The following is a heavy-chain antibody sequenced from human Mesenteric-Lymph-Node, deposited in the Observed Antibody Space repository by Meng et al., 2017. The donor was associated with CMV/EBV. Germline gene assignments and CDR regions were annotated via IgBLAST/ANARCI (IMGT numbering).Heavy chain of an antibody. V-gene: IGHV3-23*01. CDR2: ISANSRAT. CDR1: GGSFSDSY. J-gene: IGHJ5*02. CDR3: AKGAWLDD. Sequence: ETLSLTCAVHGGSFSDSYWSWIRQPPGKGLEWVSVISANSRATYYADSVKGRFTISRDNSKNTLFLDMNSLRVEDTALYYCAKGAWLDDWGQGTVVTVSS.